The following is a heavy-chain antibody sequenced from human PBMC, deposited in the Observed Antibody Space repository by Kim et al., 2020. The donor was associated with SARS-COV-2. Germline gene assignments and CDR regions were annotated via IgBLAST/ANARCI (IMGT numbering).Heavy chain of an antibody. CDR3: ASTWFGELSTLYYYYGMDV. V-gene: IGHV1-69*13. D-gene: IGHD3-10*01. CDR2: IIPIFGTA. J-gene: IGHJ6*02. Sequence: SVKVSCKASGGTFSSYAISWVRQAPGQGLEWMGGIIPIFGTANYAQKFQGRVTITADESTSTAYMELSSLRSEDTAVYYCASTWFGELSTLYYYYGMDVWGQGTTVTVSS. CDR1: GGTFSSYA.